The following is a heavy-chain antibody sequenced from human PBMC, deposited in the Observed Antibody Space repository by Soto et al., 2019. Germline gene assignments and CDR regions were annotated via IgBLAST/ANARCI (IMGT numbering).Heavy chain of an antibody. D-gene: IGHD2-21*01. Sequence: SETLSLTCTVSGGSISSGGYYGSWIRQHPGKGLEWIGYIYYSGSTYYNPSLKSRVTISVDTSKNQFSLKLSSVTAADTAVYYCARDVGDELVATNYYYYYMDVWGKGTTVTVSS. V-gene: IGHV4-31*03. J-gene: IGHJ6*03. CDR3: ARDVGDELVATNYYYYYMDV. CDR1: GGSISSGGYY. CDR2: IYYSGST.